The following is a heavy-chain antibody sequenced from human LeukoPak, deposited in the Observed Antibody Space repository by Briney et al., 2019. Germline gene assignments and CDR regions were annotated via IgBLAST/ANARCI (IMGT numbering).Heavy chain of an antibody. CDR2: TYYSGST. Sequence: PSETLSLTCTVSGGSISSYYWSWIRQPPGKGLEWIGYTYYSGSTNYNPSLKSRVTISVDTSKNQFSLKLSSVTAADTAVYYCARDDAYYGSGSPNYYGMDVWGQGTTVTVSS. CDR3: ARDDAYYGSGSPNYYGMDV. CDR1: GGSISSYY. D-gene: IGHD3-10*01. V-gene: IGHV4-59*01. J-gene: IGHJ6*02.